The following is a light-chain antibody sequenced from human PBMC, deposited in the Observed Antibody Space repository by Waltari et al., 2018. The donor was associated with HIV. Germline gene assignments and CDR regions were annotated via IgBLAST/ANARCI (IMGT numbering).Light chain of an antibody. CDR2: EVI. CDR1: SSDVGGYDI. CDR3: CSYAGTYTYVL. J-gene: IGLJ3*02. V-gene: IGLV2-11*01. Sequence: QSALTQPRPVSGSPGQSVTISCTGTSSDVGGYDIVPWYLQHPGKVPKLIIYEVIKRPSGVPDRFSGSKSGNTASLTISGLQTEDEADYFCCSYAGTYTYVLFGGGTKLTVL.